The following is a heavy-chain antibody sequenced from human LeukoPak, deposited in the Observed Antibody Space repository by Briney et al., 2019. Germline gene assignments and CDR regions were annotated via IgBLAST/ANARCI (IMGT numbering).Heavy chain of an antibody. CDR1: GGSISSYY. Sequence: SETLSLTCTVSGGSISSYYWSWIRQPPGKGLEWIGYIYYSGSTNYNPSLKSRVTISVDTSKNQFSLKLSSVTAADTAVYYCARDKDDASDIWGQGTMVTVSS. J-gene: IGHJ3*02. CDR3: ARDKDDASDI. CDR2: IYYSGST. V-gene: IGHV4-59*01.